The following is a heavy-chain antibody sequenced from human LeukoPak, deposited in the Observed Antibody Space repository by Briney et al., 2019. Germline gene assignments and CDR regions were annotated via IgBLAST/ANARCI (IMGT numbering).Heavy chain of an antibody. Sequence: SETLSLTCTVSGGSISSYYWSWIRQPAGKGLEWIGRIYTSGSTNYNPSLKSRVTMSVDTSKNQFSLKLSSVTAADTAVYYCAREVAYDILTSNAFDIWGQGTMVTVSS. D-gene: IGHD3-9*01. CDR1: GGSISSYY. CDR2: IYTSGST. CDR3: AREVAYDILTSNAFDI. V-gene: IGHV4-4*07. J-gene: IGHJ3*02.